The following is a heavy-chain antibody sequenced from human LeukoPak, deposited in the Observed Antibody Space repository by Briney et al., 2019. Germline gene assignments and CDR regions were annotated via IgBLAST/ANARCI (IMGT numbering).Heavy chain of an antibody. CDR2: ISGSGGST. Sequence: GGSLRLSCAASGFTFSSYAMSWVRQAPGKGLEWVSAISGSGGSTYYADSVKGRFTISRDNSKNTLYLQMNSLRAEDTAVYYCAKDFDYYDTSDYFFLAVFDYWGQGTLVTVSS. V-gene: IGHV3-23*01. CDR1: GFTFSSYA. J-gene: IGHJ4*02. D-gene: IGHD3-22*01. CDR3: AKDFDYYDTSDYFFLAVFDY.